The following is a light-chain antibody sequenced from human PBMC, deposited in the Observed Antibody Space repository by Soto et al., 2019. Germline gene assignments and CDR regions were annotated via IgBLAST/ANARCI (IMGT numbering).Light chain of an antibody. J-gene: IGLJ1*01. CDR3: KSYAGSNTYV. CDR1: KSDIGVYDF. CDR2: EVV. Sequence: QSVLTQPPSASGAPGQSVTISCTGTKSDIGVYDFVSWYQHHPGKAPRLIIYEVVQRPSGVPDRFSGSKSGYTASLTVSGLQAADEADYFCKSYAGSNTYVFGSGTKVT. V-gene: IGLV2-8*01.